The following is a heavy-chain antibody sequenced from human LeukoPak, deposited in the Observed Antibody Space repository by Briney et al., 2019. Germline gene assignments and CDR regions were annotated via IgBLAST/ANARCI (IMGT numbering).Heavy chain of an antibody. Sequence: GGSRILSCVTTGFTFSKYGMHWVRQAPAKGLKWVAFIRYDGSNKYYADSVKGRFTISRDNSKNTLYLQMNSPRAEDTAVYYCAKGTDYGDFLDVWGKGTTVTVSS. CDR2: IRYDGSNK. CDR1: GFTFSKYG. CDR3: AKGTDYGDFLDV. D-gene: IGHD4-17*01. V-gene: IGHV3-30*02. J-gene: IGHJ6*04.